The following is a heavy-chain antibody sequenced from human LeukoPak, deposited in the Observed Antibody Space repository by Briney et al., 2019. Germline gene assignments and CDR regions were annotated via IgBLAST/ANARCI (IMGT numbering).Heavy chain of an antibody. CDR2: IYPGDSRT. CDR1: GYRFTTYW. D-gene: IGHD3-10*01. J-gene: IGHJ6*02. Sequence: GESLQISCKGSGYRFTTYWVAWVRQMPGKGLEWMGIIYPGDSRTRYSPSFQGQVTISVDKSISTAYLQWSSLKASDTAIYYCARHYYGSGSMAADVWGQGTTVTVSS. V-gene: IGHV5-51*01. CDR3: ARHYYGSGSMAADV.